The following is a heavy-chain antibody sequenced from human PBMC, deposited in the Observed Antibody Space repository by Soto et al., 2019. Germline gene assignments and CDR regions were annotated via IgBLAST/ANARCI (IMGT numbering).Heavy chain of an antibody. CDR1: GYTLTELS. J-gene: IGHJ4*02. V-gene: IGHV1-24*01. CDR3: ATGEGFLEWLLYY. CDR2: FDPEDGET. D-gene: IGHD3-3*01. Sequence: ASVKVSCKVSGYTLTELSMHWVRQAPGKGLEWMGGFDPEDGETIYAQKFQGRVTMTEDTSTDTAYMELSSLRSEDTAVYYGATGEGFLEWLLYYWGQGTLVTVSS.